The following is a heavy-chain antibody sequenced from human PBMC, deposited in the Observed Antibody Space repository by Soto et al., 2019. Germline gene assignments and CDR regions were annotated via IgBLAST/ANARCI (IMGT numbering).Heavy chain of an antibody. V-gene: IGHV5-51*01. CDR1: GYSFTSYW. Sequence: GESLKISCKASGYSFTSYWIGWVRQMPGKGLEWFGIIYPGNSDTRYSPSFQGQVTISADKSISTAYLQWSSLKASDTAMYYCAGGGVRGVITRTRDYYGMDVWGQGTTVTVSS. CDR2: IYPGNSDT. CDR3: AGGGVRGVITRTRDYYGMDV. J-gene: IGHJ6*02. D-gene: IGHD3-10*01.